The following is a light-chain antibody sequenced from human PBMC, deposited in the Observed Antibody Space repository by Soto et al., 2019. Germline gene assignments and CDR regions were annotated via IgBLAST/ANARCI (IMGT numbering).Light chain of an antibody. Sequence: EIVMTQSPATLSVSPGERATLSCRASQSVSSNVAWYQQKPGQAPRLLIYGASTRATGIPARFSGSGSGTEFTLTIRSLQSEDFAVYYCQQYFTSPITFGQGTRLEIK. CDR3: QQYFTSPIT. V-gene: IGKV3-15*01. CDR1: QSVSSN. CDR2: GAS. J-gene: IGKJ5*01.